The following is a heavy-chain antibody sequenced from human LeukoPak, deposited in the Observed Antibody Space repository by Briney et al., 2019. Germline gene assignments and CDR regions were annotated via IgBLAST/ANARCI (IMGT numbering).Heavy chain of an antibody. CDR2: IYYSGST. V-gene: IGHV4-39*01. Sequence: PSETLSLTCTVSGGSISSSSYYWGWIRQPPGKGLEWIGSIYYSGSTYYNPSLKSRVTISVDTSKNQFSLKLSSVTAADTAVYYCARQSCSGGSCNWFDPWGQGTLVTVSS. CDR1: GGSISSSSYY. CDR3: ARQSCSGGSCNWFDP. J-gene: IGHJ5*02. D-gene: IGHD2-15*01.